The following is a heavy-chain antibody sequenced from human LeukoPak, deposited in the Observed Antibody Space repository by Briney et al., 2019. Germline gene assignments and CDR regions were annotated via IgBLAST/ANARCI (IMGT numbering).Heavy chain of an antibody. J-gene: IGHJ4*02. CDR3: ATQPQWLNESY. Sequence: GRSLRLCCAASGFTFDDYAMQWVRQAPGKGLEWVSGISWNSGSIGYADSVKGRFTISRDNAKNSLYLQMNSLRAEDTALYYCATQPQWLNESYWGQGTLVTVSS. D-gene: IGHD6-19*01. CDR2: ISWNSGSI. V-gene: IGHV3-9*01. CDR1: GFTFDDYA.